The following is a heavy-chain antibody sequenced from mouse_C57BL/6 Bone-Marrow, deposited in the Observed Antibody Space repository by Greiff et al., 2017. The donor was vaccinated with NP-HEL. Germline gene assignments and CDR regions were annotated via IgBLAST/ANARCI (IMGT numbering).Heavy chain of an antibody. CDR1: GYTFTSYW. CDR2: IDPSDSYT. CDR3: ARRFGD. Sequence: QVQLQQPGAELVMPGASVKLSCKASGYTFTSYWMHWVKQRPGQGLAWIGEIDPSDSYTTYNQKFKGKSTLTVDKSSSTAYMQLSSLTSEDSAVYYCARRFGDWGQGTTLTVSS. V-gene: IGHV1-69*01. J-gene: IGHJ2*01.